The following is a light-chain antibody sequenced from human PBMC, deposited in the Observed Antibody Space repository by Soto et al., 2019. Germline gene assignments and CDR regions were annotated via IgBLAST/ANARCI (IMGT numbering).Light chain of an antibody. CDR1: SSNIGGHY. J-gene: IGLJ2*01. V-gene: IGLV1-44*01. CDR2: SNN. CDR3: AAWDDSLTGVV. Sequence: QSVLTQPPSASGTPGQRVTFSCSGSSSNIGGHYVNWYQQLPGTAPKLLIYSNNQRPSGVPDRFSGSKSGTSASLAISGLQSEDEADYYCAAWDDSLTGVVYGGGTKLTVL.